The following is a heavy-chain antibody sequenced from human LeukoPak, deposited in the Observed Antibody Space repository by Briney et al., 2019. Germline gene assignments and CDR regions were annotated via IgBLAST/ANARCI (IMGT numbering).Heavy chain of an antibody. Sequence: SETLSLTCTVSGGSISSYYWSWIRQPPGKGLEWIGYIYYSGSTNYNPSLKSRVIISVDTSKNQFSLNLSSVTAADTAMYYCARHVYYYDSVDYWGQGTPVTVSS. CDR3: ARHVYYYDSVDY. V-gene: IGHV4-59*08. J-gene: IGHJ4*02. CDR1: GGSISSYY. D-gene: IGHD3-22*01. CDR2: IYYSGST.